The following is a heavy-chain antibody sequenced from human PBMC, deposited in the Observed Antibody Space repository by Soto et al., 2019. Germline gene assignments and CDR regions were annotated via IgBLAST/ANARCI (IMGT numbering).Heavy chain of an antibody. CDR2: IYYTGST. J-gene: IGHJ4*02. CDR3: ATLYMVRGVRTFDY. Sequence: QVQLQESGPGLVKPSQTLSLTCTVSGGSISSGGYYWSWIRQHPGKGLEWIGYIYYTGSTYYNPSLKSRVTISADTSKNPFSLKLSSVTAADTAVYYCATLYMVRGVRTFDYWGQGTLVTVSS. CDR1: GGSISSGGYY. D-gene: IGHD3-10*01. V-gene: IGHV4-31*03.